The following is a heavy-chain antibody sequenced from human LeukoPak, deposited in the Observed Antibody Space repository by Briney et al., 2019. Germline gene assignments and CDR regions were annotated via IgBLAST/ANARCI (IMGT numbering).Heavy chain of an antibody. CDR1: GYSFTNYY. J-gene: IGHJ4*02. CDR2: INPSGGST. Sequence: GASVKVSCKASGYSFTNYYMHWVRQAPGQGLEWMGMINPSGGSTTYAQKFQGRVTMTRDMSTSTVYMELSSLRSEDTAVYYCARQGVEYWGQGTLVTVSS. CDR3: ARQGVEY. V-gene: IGHV1-46*01.